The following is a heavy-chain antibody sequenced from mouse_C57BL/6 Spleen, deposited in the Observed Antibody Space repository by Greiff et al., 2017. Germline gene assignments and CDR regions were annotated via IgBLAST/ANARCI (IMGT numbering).Heavy chain of an antibody. CDR2: ISSGGSYT. Sequence: EVKLMESGGDLVKPGGSLKLSCAASGFTFSSYGMSWVRQTPDKRLEWVATISSGGSYTYYPDSVKGRFTISRDNAKNTLYLQMSSLKSEDTAMYYCARGMDYWGQGTSGTVSS. CDR1: GFTFSSYG. J-gene: IGHJ4*01. V-gene: IGHV5-6*01. CDR3: ARGMDY.